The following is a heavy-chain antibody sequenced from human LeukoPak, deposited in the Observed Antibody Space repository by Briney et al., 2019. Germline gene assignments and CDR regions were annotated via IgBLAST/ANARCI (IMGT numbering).Heavy chain of an antibody. CDR1: GFSIRGYW. V-gene: IGHV3-30-3*01. CDR2: ISYDGSNK. Sequence: GGSLRLSCAAAGFSIRGYWMHWVRQAPGKGLEWVAVISYDGSNKYYADSVKGRFTISRDNSKNTLYLQMNSLRAEDTAVYYCARDWSTYYDFWSGLDYWGQGTLVTVSS. J-gene: IGHJ4*02. D-gene: IGHD3-3*01. CDR3: ARDWSTYYDFWSGLDY.